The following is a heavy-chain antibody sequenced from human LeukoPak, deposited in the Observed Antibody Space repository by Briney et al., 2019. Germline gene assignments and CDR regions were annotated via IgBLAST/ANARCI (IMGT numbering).Heavy chain of an antibody. CDR2: IWYDGSNK. CDR1: GFTFSSYG. D-gene: IGHD1-26*01. V-gene: IGHV3-33*01. CDR3: AREYSGSYYVPYYYYGMDV. J-gene: IGHJ6*02. Sequence: HPGRSLRLSCAASGFTFSSYGMHWVRQAPGKGLEWVAVIWYDGSNKYYADSVKGRFTISRDNSKNTLYLQMNSLSAEDTAVYYCAREYSGSYYVPYYYYGMDVWGQGTTVTVSS.